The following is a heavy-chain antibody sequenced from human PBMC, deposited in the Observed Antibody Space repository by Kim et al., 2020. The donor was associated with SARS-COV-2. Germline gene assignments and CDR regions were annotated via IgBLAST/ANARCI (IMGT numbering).Heavy chain of an antibody. D-gene: IGHD6-13*01. V-gene: IGHV3-72*01. CDR1: GFAFSDHY. CDR2: IRNRANSYTT. CDR3: ARAFSSSWSGTYFDC. J-gene: IGHJ4*02. Sequence: GGSLRLSCAASGFAFSDHYMDWVRQAPGKGLEWVGRIRNRANSYTTEYAASVKGRFTVSRDDSKNSLYLQMNSLKTKDTAVYYCARAFSSSWSGTYFDCWGQGTLVTVSS.